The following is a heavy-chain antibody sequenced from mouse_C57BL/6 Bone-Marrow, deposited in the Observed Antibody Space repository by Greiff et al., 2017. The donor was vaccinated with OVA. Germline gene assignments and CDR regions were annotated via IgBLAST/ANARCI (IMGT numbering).Heavy chain of an antibody. J-gene: IGHJ2*01. V-gene: IGHV3-6*01. CDR3: ARDLLLDY. CDR1: GYSITSGYY. D-gene: IGHD1-1*01. Sequence: DVQLQESGPGLVKPSQSLSLSCSVTGYSITSGYYWNWIRQFPGNKLEWMGYISYDGSNNYNPSLKNRISITRDTSKNQFFLKLNSVTTEDTATYYCARDLLLDYWGQGTTLTVSS. CDR2: ISYDGSN.